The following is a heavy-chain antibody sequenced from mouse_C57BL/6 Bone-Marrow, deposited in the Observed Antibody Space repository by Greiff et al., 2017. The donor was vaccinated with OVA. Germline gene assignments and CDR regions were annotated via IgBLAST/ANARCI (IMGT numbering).Heavy chain of an antibody. CDR2: LYWGDDK. J-gene: IGHJ4*01. Sequence: QVTLKESGPGILQSSQTLSLTCSFSGFSLRTSGMGVSWIRQPSGKGLEWLAHLYWGDDKRYNPSLKSWLTISQYTSRNQVYLKITSMDTADTATDYCARGPQYDGSSDAHYYAMDYWGQGTSVTVSS. D-gene: IGHD1-1*01. V-gene: IGHV8-12*01. CDR3: ARGPQYDGSSDAHYYAMDY. CDR1: GFSLRTSGMG.